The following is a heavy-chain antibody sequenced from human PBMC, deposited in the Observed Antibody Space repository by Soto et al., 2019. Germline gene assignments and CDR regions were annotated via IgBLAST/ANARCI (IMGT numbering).Heavy chain of an antibody. Sequence: GGSLRLSCAASGFTFSSYAMSWVRQAPGKGLEWVSAISGSGGSTYYADSVKGRFTISRDNSKNTLYLQMNSLRAEDTAVYYCAKASAGYDFWSGYYPYYYYYGMDVWGQGTTVTVSS. CDR3: AKASAGYDFWSGYYPYYYYYGMDV. CDR1: GFTFSSYA. D-gene: IGHD3-3*01. CDR2: ISGSGGST. J-gene: IGHJ6*02. V-gene: IGHV3-23*01.